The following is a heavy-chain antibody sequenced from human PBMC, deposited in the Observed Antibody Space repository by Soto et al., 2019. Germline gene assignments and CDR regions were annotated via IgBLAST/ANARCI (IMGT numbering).Heavy chain of an antibody. Sequence: GEPLKISCKGSGYRFTSYWIGCVPHMPGKGPECMGIIYPGDSDTRYSPSFQGQVTISADKSIITAYMQWSSLKATDIAMYDCARDKVVITPNYYSYYGMDVWGQGTTVTVSS. CDR1: GYRFTSYW. V-gene: IGHV5-51*01. CDR2: IYPGDSDT. CDR3: ARDKVVITPNYYSYYGMDV. D-gene: IGHD3-22*01. J-gene: IGHJ6*02.